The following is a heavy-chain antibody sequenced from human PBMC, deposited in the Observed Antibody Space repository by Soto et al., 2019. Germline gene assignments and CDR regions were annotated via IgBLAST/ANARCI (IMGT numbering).Heavy chain of an antibody. V-gene: IGHV3-11*01. Sequence: GGSLRLSCAAAGYNFSDYYLSWIRQAPGKGLEWISYIDTSSTKIYYADSVRGRFTISRDNGKNSLFLEMNNLRVEDTAVYFCASHYDLWTGYLSPVDYWGRGTLVTVSS. CDR3: ASHYDLWTGYLSPVDY. J-gene: IGHJ4*02. D-gene: IGHD3-3*01. CDR1: GYNFSDYY. CDR2: IDTSSTKI.